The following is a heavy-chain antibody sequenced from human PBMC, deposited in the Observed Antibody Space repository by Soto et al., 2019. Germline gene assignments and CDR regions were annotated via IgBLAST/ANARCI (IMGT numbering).Heavy chain of an antibody. Sequence: QVQLVQSGAEMKEPGDSVRVSCEASGYTFTSYYIHWVRQAPGQGLEWMGWINPKFGDTTYAQDFQGRVSMTRDMSISTVYMELSRLTSDDTAIYYCARNMDYYHGPGSGNGHGFWGQGTTVTVFS. J-gene: IGHJ6*02. D-gene: IGHD3-10*01. CDR1: GYTFTSYY. CDR3: ARNMDYYHGPGSGNGHGF. V-gene: IGHV1-2*02. CDR2: INPKFGDT.